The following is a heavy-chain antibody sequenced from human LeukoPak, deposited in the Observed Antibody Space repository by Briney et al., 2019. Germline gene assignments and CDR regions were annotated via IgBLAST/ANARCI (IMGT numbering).Heavy chain of an antibody. Sequence: SETLSLTCTVSGGSISSYYWSWIRQPPGKRLEWIGYIYYSGSTNYNPSLKSRVTISVDTSKNQFSLKLSSVTAADTAVYYCARTSELSSWYYFDYWGQGTLVTVSS. CDR3: ARTSELSSWYYFDY. V-gene: IGHV4-59*01. CDR2: IYYSGST. D-gene: IGHD6-13*01. J-gene: IGHJ4*02. CDR1: GGSISSYY.